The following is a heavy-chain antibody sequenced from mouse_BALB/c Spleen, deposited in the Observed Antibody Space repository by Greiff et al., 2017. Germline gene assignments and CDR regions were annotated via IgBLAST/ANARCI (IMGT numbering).Heavy chain of an antibody. V-gene: IGHV5-4*02. CDR2: ISDGGSYT. J-gene: IGHJ4*01. CDR3: ARGRDTTVAYAMDY. D-gene: IGHD1-1*01. Sequence: EVKVVESGGGLVKPGGSLKLSCAASGFTFSDYYMYWVRQTPEKRLEWVATISDGGSYTYYPDSVKGRFTISRDNAKNNLYLQMSSLKSEDTAMYYCARGRDTTVAYAMDYWGQGTSVTVSS. CDR1: GFTFSDYY.